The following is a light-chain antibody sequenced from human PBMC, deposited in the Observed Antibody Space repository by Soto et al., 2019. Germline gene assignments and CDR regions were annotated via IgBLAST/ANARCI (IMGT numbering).Light chain of an antibody. Sequence: QSALTQPRSVSGSPGQSVTISCTGTSSDVGGYNYVSWYQQHPGKAPKLIIYDVSKRPSGVPDRFSGSKSGNTASLTISRLQAEDEADYYCCSSAGTYTSVFGGGTKVTVL. V-gene: IGLV2-11*01. CDR3: CSSAGTYTSV. J-gene: IGLJ3*02. CDR1: SSDVGGYNY. CDR2: DVS.